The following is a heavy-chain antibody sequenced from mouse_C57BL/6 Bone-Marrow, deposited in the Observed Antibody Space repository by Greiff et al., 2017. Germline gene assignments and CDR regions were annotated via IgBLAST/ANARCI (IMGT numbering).Heavy chain of an antibody. J-gene: IGHJ1*03. Sequence: QVQLQQPGAELVKPGASVKLSCKASGYTFTSYWMQWVKQRPGQGLEWIGEIDPADSYTNYTQKFKGKATLTVDTSSSTAYMQLSSLTSEDSAVYYCASYYGRGYFDVWGTGTTVTVSS. CDR1: GYTFTSYW. V-gene: IGHV1-50*01. CDR2: IDPADSYT. CDR3: ASYYGRGYFDV. D-gene: IGHD1-1*01.